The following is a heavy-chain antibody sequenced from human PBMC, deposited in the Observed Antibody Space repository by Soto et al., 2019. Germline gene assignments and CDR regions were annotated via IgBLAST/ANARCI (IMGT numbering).Heavy chain of an antibody. CDR2: IIPIFGTA. Sequence: QVQLVQSGAEVKKPGSSVKVSCKASGGTFSSYAISWVRQAPGQGLEWMGGIIPIFGTANYAQKFQGRVTITADESTSTAYMELRSLRSDDTAVYYCARDRSRYCSGGSCYSDLHENWFDPWGQGTLVTVSS. CDR1: GGTFSSYA. J-gene: IGHJ5*02. V-gene: IGHV1-69*01. CDR3: ARDRSRYCSGGSCYSDLHENWFDP. D-gene: IGHD2-15*01.